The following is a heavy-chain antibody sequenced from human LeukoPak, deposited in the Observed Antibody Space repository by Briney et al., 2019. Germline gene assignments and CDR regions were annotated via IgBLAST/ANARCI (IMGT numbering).Heavy chain of an antibody. Sequence: PSETLSLTCGVSSGSISSRSYYWGWIRQPPGKGLEWIGTIYYSGSTNYNPSLKSRVTISIDTSKNQFSLKLASVTAADTAVYYCAVEPDVDTAMLDWGQGTLVTVSS. D-gene: IGHD5-18*01. V-gene: IGHV4-39*01. CDR3: AVEPDVDTAMLD. CDR2: IYYSGST. J-gene: IGHJ4*02. CDR1: SGSISSRSYY.